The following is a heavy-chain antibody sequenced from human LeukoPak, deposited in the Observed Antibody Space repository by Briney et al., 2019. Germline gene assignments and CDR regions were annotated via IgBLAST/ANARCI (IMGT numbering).Heavy chain of an antibody. CDR3: ARGGMDIVATILWFDP. V-gene: IGHV1-2*02. CDR1: GYTFTGSY. D-gene: IGHD5-12*01. CDR2: INPNSGGT. Sequence: ASVKVSCKASGYTFTGSYMHWVRQAPGQGREWMGWINPNSGGTNYAQKFQGRVTMTRDTSISTAYMELSRLRSDDTAVYYCARGGMDIVATILWFDPWGQGTLVTVSS. J-gene: IGHJ5*02.